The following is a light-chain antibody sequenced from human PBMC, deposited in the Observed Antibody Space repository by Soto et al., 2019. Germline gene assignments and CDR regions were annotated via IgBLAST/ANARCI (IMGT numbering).Light chain of an antibody. V-gene: IGKV3-20*01. CDR1: QSVSSSY. CDR2: GAS. J-gene: IGKJ2*01. Sequence: EIVLTQSPGTLSLSPGERATLSCRASQSVSSSYLAWYQQKPGQAPRLLNYGASSRATGIPDRFSGSGTGTDFTLTIGRLEPEDFAVYYCQQYGSSPFTFGQGTKLEIK. CDR3: QQYGSSPFT.